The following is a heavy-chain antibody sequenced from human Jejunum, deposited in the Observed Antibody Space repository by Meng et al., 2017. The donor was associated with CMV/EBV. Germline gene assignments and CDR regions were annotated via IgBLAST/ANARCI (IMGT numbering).Heavy chain of an antibody. CDR2: IYSTGGT. CDR1: GASSMGSS. V-gene: IGHV4-59*13. J-gene: IGHJ5*02. CDR3: ARVRGGFDP. Sequence: SLPSLFSGASSMGSSWRWIRQPPGRGLGWVGYIYSTGGTDYNPSLESRASIALDRSKNQISLKLTSVTAADTAVYYCARVRGGFDPWGQGTLVTVSS.